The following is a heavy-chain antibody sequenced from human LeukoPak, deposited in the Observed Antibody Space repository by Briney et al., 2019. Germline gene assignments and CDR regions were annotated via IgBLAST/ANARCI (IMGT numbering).Heavy chain of an antibody. V-gene: IGHV6-1*01. CDR1: GDSVSSRSAA. CDR3: AREGSDGYLFDY. CDR2: TYYRSKWYN. Sequence: PSQTLSLTCAISGDSVSSRSAAWSWIRQSPSRGLVWLGRTYYRSKWYNDYAVSVKSRITINPDTSKNQFSLQLNSMTPEDTALYYCAREGSDGYLFDYWGQGTLVTVSS. D-gene: IGHD1-1*01. J-gene: IGHJ4*02.